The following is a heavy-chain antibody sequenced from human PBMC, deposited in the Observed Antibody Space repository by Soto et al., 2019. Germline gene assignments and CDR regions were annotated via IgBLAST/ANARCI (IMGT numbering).Heavy chain of an antibody. Sequence: SETLSLTCVVSGGSINNGGYYWSWIRQIPGRGLEWIGHIFYSGSTYYNPSLQGRLIISVDTSTNEFSLKLSSVTAADTAVYYCAREGSYGLFDYWGQGTLVTVSS. CDR3: AREGSYGLFDY. V-gene: IGHV4-31*11. D-gene: IGHD3-16*01. CDR1: GGSINNGGYY. CDR2: IFYSGST. J-gene: IGHJ4*02.